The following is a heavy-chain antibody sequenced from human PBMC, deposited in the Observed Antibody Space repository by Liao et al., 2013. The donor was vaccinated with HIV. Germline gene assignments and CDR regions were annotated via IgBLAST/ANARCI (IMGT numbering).Heavy chain of an antibody. J-gene: IGHJ4*02. CDR2: INHSGST. CDR3: ARLDTMIRGVIITRDY. D-gene: IGHD3-10*01. V-gene: IGHV4-34*01. Sequence: QVQLQQWGAGLLKPSETLSLTCAVYGGSFSGYYWSWIRQPPGKGLEWIGEINHSGSTNYNPSLKSRVTISVDTSKNQISLKLSSVTAADTALYYCARLDTMIRGVIITRDYWGQGTLVTVSS. CDR1: GGSFSGYY.